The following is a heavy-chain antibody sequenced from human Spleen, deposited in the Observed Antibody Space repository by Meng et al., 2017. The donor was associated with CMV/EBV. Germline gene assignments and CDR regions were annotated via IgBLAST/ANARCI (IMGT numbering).Heavy chain of an antibody. D-gene: IGHD2-15*01. J-gene: IGHJ5*02. CDR1: LFTFNNYG. CDR3: AKEARGGCSYLWFDP. V-gene: IGHV3-30*02. CDR2: LLYDDDDT. Sequence: SLFTFNNYGFFWFRQAPGEGLVWLPSLLYDDDDTYYAPSLRGRLAISKDNSINTLYLTMTSLRREDTALYYCAKEARGGCSYLWFDPWGQGTLVTVSS.